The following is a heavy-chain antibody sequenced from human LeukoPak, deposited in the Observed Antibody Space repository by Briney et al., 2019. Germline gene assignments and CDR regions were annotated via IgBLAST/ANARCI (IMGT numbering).Heavy chain of an antibody. CDR2: IWFDGGNK. J-gene: IGHJ6*03. CDR1: GVIFSSTG. V-gene: IGHV3-33*06. D-gene: IGHD2-8*01. Sequence: GRSLRLSCAASGVIFSSTGMHWVRQAPGKGLEWVAVIWFDGGNKYYADSVKGRFTISRDDSKNTVYLQMNSLRAEDTAVYYCEKDCEYCSNGYMDVWGKGTTVTVSS. CDR3: EKDCEYCSNGYMDV.